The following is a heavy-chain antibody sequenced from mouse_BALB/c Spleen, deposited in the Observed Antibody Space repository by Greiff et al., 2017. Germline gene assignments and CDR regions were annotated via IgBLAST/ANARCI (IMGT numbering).Heavy chain of an antibody. Sequence: VQLQESGPGLVAPSQSLSITCTVSGFSLTSYGVHWVRQPPGKGLEWLGVIWAGGSTNYNSALMSRLSISKDNSKSQVFLKMNSLQTDDTAMYYCAGYGNPWFAYWGQGTLVTVSA. CDR1: GFSLTSYG. CDR2: IWAGGST. D-gene: IGHD2-10*02. J-gene: IGHJ3*01. V-gene: IGHV2-9*02. CDR3: AGYGNPWFAY.